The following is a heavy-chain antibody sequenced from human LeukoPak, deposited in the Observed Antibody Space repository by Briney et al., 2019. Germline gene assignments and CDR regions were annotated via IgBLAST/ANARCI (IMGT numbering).Heavy chain of an antibody. V-gene: IGHV1-18*01. Sequence: ASVKVSRKASVYTFTIYGISCVRDAPGQGREWVVWISAYNGHTNYAQKLQGRVTMNTDTSTSTAYMELRSLRSDDTAVYYCARVQFWSENYMDVWGKGTTVTVSS. D-gene: IGHD3-3*02. CDR3: ARVQFWSENYMDV. CDR2: ISAYNGHT. CDR1: VYTFTIYG. J-gene: IGHJ6*03.